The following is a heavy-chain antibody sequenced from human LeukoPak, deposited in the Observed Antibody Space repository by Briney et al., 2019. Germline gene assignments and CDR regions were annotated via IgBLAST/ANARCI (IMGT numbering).Heavy chain of an antibody. D-gene: IGHD2-2*01. Sequence: TGGSLRLSCAASGFTFSSYSMNWVRQAPGKGLEWVSSISSSSSYIYYADSVKGRFTISRDNAKNSLYLQMNSLRAEDKAVYYXXXXALPAAIVNNWFDPWGQGTLVTVSS. CDR3: XXXALPAAIVNNWFDP. CDR2: ISSSSSYI. CDR1: GFTFSSYS. V-gene: IGHV3-21*01. J-gene: IGHJ5*02.